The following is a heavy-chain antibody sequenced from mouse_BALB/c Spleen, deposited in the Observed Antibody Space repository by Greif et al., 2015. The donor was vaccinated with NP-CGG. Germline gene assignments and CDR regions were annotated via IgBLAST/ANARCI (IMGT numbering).Heavy chain of an antibody. V-gene: IGHV2-2*02. CDR3: ANYGNYVSFAY. D-gene: IGHD2-1*01. CDR1: GFSLTSYG. CDR2: IWSGGST. Sequence: VMLVESGPGLVQPSQSLSITCTVSGFSLTSYGVHWVRQSPGKGLEWLGVIWSGGSTDYNAAFISRLSISKDNSKSQVFFKMNSLQANDTAIYYCANYGNYVSFAYWGQGTLVTVSA. J-gene: IGHJ3*01.